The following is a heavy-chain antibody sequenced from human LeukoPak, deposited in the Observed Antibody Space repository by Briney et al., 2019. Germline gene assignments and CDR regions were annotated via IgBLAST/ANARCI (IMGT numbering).Heavy chain of an antibody. J-gene: IGHJ4*02. CDR3: ARSGADILTGYAYD. D-gene: IGHD3-9*01. V-gene: IGHV3-53*01. Sequence: PGGSLRLSCAASGFTVSSNYMSWVRQAPGKGLEWVSVIYSGGSTYYADSVKGRFTISRDNSKNTLFLQMNSLRAEDTAVYYCARSGADILTGYAYDWGQGTLVTVSP. CDR1: GFTVSSNY. CDR2: IYSGGST.